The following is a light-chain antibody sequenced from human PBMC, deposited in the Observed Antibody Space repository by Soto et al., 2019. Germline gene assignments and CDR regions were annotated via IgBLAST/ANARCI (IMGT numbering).Light chain of an antibody. Sequence: QSVLTQPPSVSGAPGQRVTISCTGSSSNIGAGYDVHWYQQLPGTAPKLLIYGNSNRPSGVPDRFSGSKSDTSASLAITGLQAEDEADYYCHSYDVSLSGPVFGGGTKLTVL. CDR1: SSNIGAGYD. CDR3: HSYDVSLSGPV. CDR2: GNS. J-gene: IGLJ2*01. V-gene: IGLV1-40*01.